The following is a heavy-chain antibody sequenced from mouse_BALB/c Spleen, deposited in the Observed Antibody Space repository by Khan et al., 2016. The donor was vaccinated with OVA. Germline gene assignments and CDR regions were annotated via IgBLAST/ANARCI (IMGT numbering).Heavy chain of an antibody. CDR3: ARGNYYGSTSWFGY. CDR2: ILPGSGNN. D-gene: IGHD1-1*01. Sequence: QVQLKQSGAELMKPGASVKISCKASGYSFSSYWIEWVKQRPGHGLEWCGEILPGSGNNNFNEKFRGKATFAADTSSNTSYMQLSSLTSEDSAVYYCARGNYYGSTSWFGYWGQGTLVTVAA. V-gene: IGHV1-9*01. CDR1: GYSFSSYW. J-gene: IGHJ3*01.